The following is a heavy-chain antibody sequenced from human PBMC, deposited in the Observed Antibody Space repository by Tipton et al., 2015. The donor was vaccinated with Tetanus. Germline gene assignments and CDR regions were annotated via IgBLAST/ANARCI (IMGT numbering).Heavy chain of an antibody. Sequence: SLRLSCAASGFTFSSYAMSWVRQAPGKGLEWVSAISGSGGSTYYADSVKGRSTISRANSKNTLYLQMNSLRAEDTAVYYCAKTYYYGSGSWPTTFPDYWGQGTLVTVSS. CDR1: GFTFSSYA. D-gene: IGHD3-10*01. J-gene: IGHJ4*02. CDR2: ISGSGGST. V-gene: IGHV3-23*01. CDR3: AKTYYYGSGSWPTTFPDY.